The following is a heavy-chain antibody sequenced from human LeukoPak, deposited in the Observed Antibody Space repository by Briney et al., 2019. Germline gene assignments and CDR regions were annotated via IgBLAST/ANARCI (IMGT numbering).Heavy chain of an antibody. CDR3: ARDVPQANYDYVWGSYRSWYFDY. CDR1: GFTFGDYG. J-gene: IGHJ4*02. D-gene: IGHD3-16*02. CDR2: INWNGGST. V-gene: IGHV3-20*04. Sequence: GGSLRLSCAASGFTFGDYGMSWVRQAPGKGLEWVSGINWNGGSTGYADSVKGRFTISRDNAKNSLYLQMNSLRAEETALYYCARDVPQANYDYVWGSYRSWYFDYWGQGTLVTVSS.